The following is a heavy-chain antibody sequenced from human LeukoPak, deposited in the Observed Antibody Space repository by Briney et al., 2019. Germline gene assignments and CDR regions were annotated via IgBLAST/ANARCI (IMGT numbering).Heavy chain of an antibody. J-gene: IGHJ3*02. CDR3: AKDKSPRITMIVVVGTRAFDI. CDR2: ISGSGGST. CDR1: GFTFSSYA. D-gene: IGHD3-22*01. Sequence: PGGSLGLSCAASGFTFSSYAMSWVRQAPGKGLEWVSAISGSGGSTYYADSVKGRFTISRDNSKNTLYLQMNSLRAEDTAVYYCAKDKSPRITMIVVVGTRAFDIWGQGTMVTVSS. V-gene: IGHV3-23*01.